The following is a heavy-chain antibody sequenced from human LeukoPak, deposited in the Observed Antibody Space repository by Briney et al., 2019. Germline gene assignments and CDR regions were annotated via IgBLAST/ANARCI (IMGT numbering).Heavy chain of an antibody. CDR2: ISRSGGDT. J-gene: IGHJ3*02. D-gene: IGHD2-2*01. CDR1: GFTFSSYA. CDR3: AKCGTTCYANAFYI. Sequence: PGGSLRLSCAASGFTFSSYAMTWVRQAPGKGLEWVSAISRSGGDTEYADSVKGRFTISRGNSKNTLYMQMNSLRAEDAAVYYCAKCGTTCYANAFYIWGQGTMVTVSS. V-gene: IGHV3-23*01.